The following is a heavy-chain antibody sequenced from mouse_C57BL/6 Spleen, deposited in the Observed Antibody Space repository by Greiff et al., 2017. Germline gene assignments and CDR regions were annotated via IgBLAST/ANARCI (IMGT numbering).Heavy chain of an antibody. Sequence: VQLQQSGAELVRPGASVKLSCTASGFNIKDDYMHWVKQRPEQGLEWIGWIDPENGDTEYASKFQGKATITADTSSNTAYLQLSSLTSEDTAVYYCTTSDYGSSYDWYFDVWGTGTTVTVSS. CDR3: TTSDYGSSYDWYFDV. D-gene: IGHD1-1*01. CDR2: IDPENGDT. CDR1: GFNIKDDY. J-gene: IGHJ1*03. V-gene: IGHV14-4*01.